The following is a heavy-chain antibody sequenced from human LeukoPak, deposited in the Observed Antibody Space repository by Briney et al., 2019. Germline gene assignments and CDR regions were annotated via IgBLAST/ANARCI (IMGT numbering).Heavy chain of an antibody. CDR2: IYYSGST. CDR1: GGSISSYY. CDR3: ARGALPAAGRYFDWSNDWFDP. D-gene: IGHD3-9*01. V-gene: IGHV4-59*01. Sequence: SETLSLTCTVSGGSISSYYWSWIRQPPGKGLEWIGYIYYSGSTNYNPSLKSRVTISVDTSKNQFSLKLSSVTAADTAVYYCARGALPAAGRYFDWSNDWFDPWGQGTLVTVSS. J-gene: IGHJ5*02.